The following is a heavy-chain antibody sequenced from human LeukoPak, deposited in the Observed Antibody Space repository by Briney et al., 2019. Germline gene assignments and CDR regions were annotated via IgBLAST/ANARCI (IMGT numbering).Heavy chain of an antibody. Sequence: PGGSLRLSCAASGFTFDDYAMHWVRQAPGKGLEWVSGISWNSGSIGYADSVKGRFTISRDNAKNSLYLQMNSLRAEDTALYYCAKDPIAAAGGGAFFDYWGQGTLVTVSS. J-gene: IGHJ4*02. CDR1: GFTFDDYA. V-gene: IGHV3-9*01. CDR2: ISWNSGSI. CDR3: AKDPIAAAGGGAFFDY. D-gene: IGHD6-13*01.